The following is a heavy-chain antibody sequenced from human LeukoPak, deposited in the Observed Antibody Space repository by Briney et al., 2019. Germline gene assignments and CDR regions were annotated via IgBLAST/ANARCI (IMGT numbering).Heavy chain of an antibody. CDR2: IYYSGST. J-gene: IGHJ4*02. D-gene: IGHD6-13*01. V-gene: IGHV4-59*01. Sequence: SETLFLTCTVSGGSISSYYWSWIRQPPGKGLEWIGYIYYSGSTNYNPSLKSRVTISVDTSKNQFSLKLSSVTAADTAVYYCARGLSSPDPFDYWGQGTLVTVSS. CDR3: ARGLSSPDPFDY. CDR1: GGSISSYY.